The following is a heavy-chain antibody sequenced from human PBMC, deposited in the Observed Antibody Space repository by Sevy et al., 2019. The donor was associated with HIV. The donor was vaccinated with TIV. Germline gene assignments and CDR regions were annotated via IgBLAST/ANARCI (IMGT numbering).Heavy chain of an antibody. D-gene: IGHD4-17*01. CDR3: ARARTTGASYYYYGMDV. CDR1: EFTAISNY. V-gene: IGHV3-53*05. Sequence: GGSLRLSFAASEFTAISNYMSWFRQAPGKGLEWASVIYSGGSTYYADSVKGRFTISRDNSQNTLYLQLNSLRAEDTAVYYCARARTTGASYYYYGMDVWVQGATVTVSS. J-gene: IGHJ6*02. CDR2: IYSGGST.